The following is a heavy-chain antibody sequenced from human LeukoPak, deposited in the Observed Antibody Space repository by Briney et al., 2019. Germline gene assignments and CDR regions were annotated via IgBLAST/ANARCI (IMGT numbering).Heavy chain of an antibody. Sequence: PSETLSLTCTVSGGSISSYYWSWIRQPPGKGLEWIGYIYTSGSTNYNPSLKSRVTISVDTSKNQFSLKLSSVTAADTAVYYCARHRRALSPADWFDPWGQGTLVTVSS. J-gene: IGHJ5*02. V-gene: IGHV4-4*09. CDR2: IYTSGST. CDR3: ARHRRALSPADWFDP. D-gene: IGHD3-10*01. CDR1: GGSISSYY.